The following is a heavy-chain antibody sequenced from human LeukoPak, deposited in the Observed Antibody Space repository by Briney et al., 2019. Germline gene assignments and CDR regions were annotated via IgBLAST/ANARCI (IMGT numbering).Heavy chain of an antibody. CDR1: GGSISSYF. V-gene: IGHV4-4*07. D-gene: IGHD3-9*01. J-gene: IGHJ3*02. Sequence: PSETLSLTCSFPGGSISSYFWSWSRQPAGKGLEWIGRIYSSGSTNYNPSLKSRVTMSVDTSKNQFSLNLSSVTAADTAVYYCARHGDILTPGAIDIWGQGTMVTVSS. CDR2: IYSSGST. CDR3: ARHGDILTPGAIDI.